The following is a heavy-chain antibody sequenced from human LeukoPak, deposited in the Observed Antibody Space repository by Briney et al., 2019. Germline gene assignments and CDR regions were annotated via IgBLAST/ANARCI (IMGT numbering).Heavy chain of an antibody. CDR1: GFTFSSHA. J-gene: IGHJ5*02. Sequence: GGSLRLSCAASGFTFSSHAMNWVRQAPGKGLEWVSGISGSGTSTYYGDSVKGHFTISRDNSKNTLYLQMNSLRAEDTAVYYCAKSSGWYPDWLDPWGQGTLVTVSS. V-gene: IGHV3-23*01. CDR3: AKSSGWYPDWLDP. CDR2: ISGSGTST. D-gene: IGHD6-19*01.